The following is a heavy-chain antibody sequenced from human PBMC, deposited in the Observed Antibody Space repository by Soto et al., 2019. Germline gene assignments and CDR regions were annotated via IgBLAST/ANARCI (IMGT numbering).Heavy chain of an antibody. V-gene: IGHV4-61*01. Sequence: QVQLQESGPGLVKPSETLSLTCTVSGGSVSSGSYYWSWIRQPPGKGLEWIGYIYYSGSTNYNPSLKSRVTISVDTSKNQFSLKLSSVTAADTAVYYCARVLVGAPYYFDYWGQGTLVTVSS. D-gene: IGHD1-26*01. CDR2: IYYSGST. CDR3: ARVLVGAPYYFDY. CDR1: GGSVSSGSYY. J-gene: IGHJ4*02.